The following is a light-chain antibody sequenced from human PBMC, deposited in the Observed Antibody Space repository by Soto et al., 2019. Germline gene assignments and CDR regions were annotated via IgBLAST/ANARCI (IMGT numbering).Light chain of an antibody. J-gene: IGKJ5*01. CDR2: GAS. CDR1: QSVSSSY. CDR3: QQYASLSSFN. V-gene: IGKV3-20*01. Sequence: EIVLTQSPGTLSLSPGERATLSCRASQSVSSSYLAWYQQKPGQAPRLLIYGASSRATGIPDRFSGSGSGTDFTLTISRLEPEDFAVYYCQQYASLSSFNFVQGTRLESK.